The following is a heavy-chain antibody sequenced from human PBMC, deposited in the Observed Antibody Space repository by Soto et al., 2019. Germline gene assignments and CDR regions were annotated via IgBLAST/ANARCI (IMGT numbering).Heavy chain of an antibody. CDR2: IKSKTDGGTT. CDR3: TTDPVTMIVVVPSSG. J-gene: IGHJ4*02. CDR1: GFTFSNAW. V-gene: IGHV3-15*07. Sequence: EVQLVESGGGLVKPGGSLRLSCAASGFTFSNAWMNWVRQAPGKGLEWVGRIKSKTDGGTTDYAAPVKGRFTISRDDSKHTLYLQMNSLKPEDTAVYYCTTDPVTMIVVVPSSGWGQGTLVTVSS. D-gene: IGHD3-22*01.